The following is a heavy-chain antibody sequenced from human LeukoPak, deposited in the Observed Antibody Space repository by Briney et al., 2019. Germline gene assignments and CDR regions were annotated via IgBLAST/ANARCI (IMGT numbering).Heavy chain of an antibody. J-gene: IGHJ4*02. CDR3: ARSSGWPQRGPYYLDY. V-gene: IGHV3-48*03. D-gene: IGHD6-19*01. CDR1: GFTFSSYE. Sequence: PGGSLRLSCAASGFTFSSYEMNWVRQAPGKGLEWVSYISSSGSTIYYADSVKGRFTISRDNAKNSLYLQMNSLRAEDTAVYYCARSSGWPQRGPYYLDYWGQGTLVTVSS. CDR2: ISSSGSTI.